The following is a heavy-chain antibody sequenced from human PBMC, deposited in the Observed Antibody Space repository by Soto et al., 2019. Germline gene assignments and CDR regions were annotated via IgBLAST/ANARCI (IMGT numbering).Heavy chain of an antibody. CDR3: ARGGVAYYDSSGNEAFDI. Sequence: QVQLVQSGAEVKKPGSSVKVSCKASGGTFSSYAISWVRQAPGQGLEWMGGIIPIFGTANYAQKFQGRVTITADESTSTAYMELSSLRSEATAVYYCARGGVAYYDSSGNEAFDIWGQGTMVTVSS. J-gene: IGHJ3*02. D-gene: IGHD3-22*01. V-gene: IGHV1-69*01. CDR1: GGTFSSYA. CDR2: IIPIFGTA.